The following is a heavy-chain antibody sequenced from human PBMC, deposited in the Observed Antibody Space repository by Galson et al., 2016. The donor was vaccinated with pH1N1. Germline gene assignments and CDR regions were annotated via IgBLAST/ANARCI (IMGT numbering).Heavy chain of an antibody. V-gene: IGHV1-18*01. CDR2: ISTYNGNT. CDR1: GYTFTSYG. D-gene: IGHD3-10*01. Sequence: SVKVSCKASGYTFTSYGISWVRQAPGQGLEWMGWISTYNGNTYYAQNLQGRVTMTTDTSTNTAYMELRSLRSDDTAVYYCPRYIWFGEQWDYWGQGTLVTVSS. J-gene: IGHJ4*02. CDR3: PRYIWFGEQWDY.